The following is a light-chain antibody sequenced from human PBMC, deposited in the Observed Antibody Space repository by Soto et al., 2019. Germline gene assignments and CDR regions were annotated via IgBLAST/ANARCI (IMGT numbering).Light chain of an antibody. J-gene: IGKJ3*01. CDR3: LHRTSYTADT. V-gene: IGKV1-9*01. CDR2: AAS. Sequence: DIQLTQSPSFLSASVGDTVTITCRASQGISNYLAWYQQKPGKAPKLLIFAASTLQNGVPSRFGHSEPGTEFTRKHSSMQPQDSATNYSLHRTSYTADTFGPGTKVG. CDR1: QGISNY.